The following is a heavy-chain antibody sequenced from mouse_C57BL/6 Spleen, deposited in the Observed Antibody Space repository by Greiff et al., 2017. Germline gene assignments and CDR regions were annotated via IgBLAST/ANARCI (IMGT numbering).Heavy chain of an antibody. CDR3: ARRITTVPMDY. CDR2: IDPSDSYT. Sequence: VQLHQPGAELVKPGASVKLSCKASGYTFTSYWMQWVKQRPGQGLEWIGEIDPSDSYTNYNQKFKGKATLTVDTSSSTAYMQLSSLTSEDSAVYYCARRITTVPMDYWGQGTSVTVSS. CDR1: GYTFTSYW. J-gene: IGHJ4*01. V-gene: IGHV1-50*01. D-gene: IGHD1-1*01.